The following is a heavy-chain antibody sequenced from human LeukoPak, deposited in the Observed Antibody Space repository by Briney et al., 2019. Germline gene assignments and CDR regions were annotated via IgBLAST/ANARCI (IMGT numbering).Heavy chain of an antibody. J-gene: IGHJ3*02. Sequence: PGGSLRLSCAASGFTFSSYGMHWVRQAPGKGLEWVAVIWYDGSNKYYADSVKGRFTISRDNSKNTLYLQMNSLRAEDTAVYYCAREAGYSGYDSAPDAFDIWGQGTMVTVSS. CDR1: GFTFSSYG. CDR2: IWYDGSNK. CDR3: AREAGYSGYDSAPDAFDI. D-gene: IGHD5-12*01. V-gene: IGHV3-33*01.